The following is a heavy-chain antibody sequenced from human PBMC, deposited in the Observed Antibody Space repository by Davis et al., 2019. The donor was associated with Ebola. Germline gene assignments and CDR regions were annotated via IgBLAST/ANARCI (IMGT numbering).Heavy chain of an antibody. Sequence: MPSETLSLTCTVSGGAIGSGGHYGSWIRQHPGKGLEWIGSIYYRGNTNYNPSLKSRVTISIDTSKNEFSLHLTSVTAADTAVYYCTMTTVMVDYWGQGTLVTVSS. J-gene: IGHJ4*02. D-gene: IGHD4-17*01. CDR3: TMTTVMVDY. V-gene: IGHV4-31*03. CDR1: GGAIGSGGHY. CDR2: IYYRGNT.